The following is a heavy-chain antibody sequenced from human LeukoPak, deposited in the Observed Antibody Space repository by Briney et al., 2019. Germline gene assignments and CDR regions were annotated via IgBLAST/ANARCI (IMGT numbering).Heavy chain of an antibody. CDR1: GFAVSSNY. V-gene: IGHV3-66*01. Sequence: GGSLRLSCAASGFAVSSNYMSWVRQAPGKGLGWVSVIYSGGSTYYADSVKGRFTISRDNSKNTLYLQMNSLRAEDTAVYYCARDQLAYCGGDCPLFDYWGQGTLVTVSS. CDR3: ARDQLAYCGGDCPLFDY. CDR2: IYSGGST. D-gene: IGHD2-21*02. J-gene: IGHJ4*02.